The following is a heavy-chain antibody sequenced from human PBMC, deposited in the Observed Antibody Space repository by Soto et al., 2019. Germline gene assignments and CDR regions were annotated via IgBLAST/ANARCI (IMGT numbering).Heavy chain of an antibody. CDR2: INHSGST. CDR1: GGSFSGYY. J-gene: IGHJ4*02. CDR3: ARRYGSGSYYLDY. Sequence: QVQLQQWGAGLLKPSETLSLTCAVYGGSFSGYYWSWIRQPPGKGLEWIGEINHSGSTNYNPSLKSPVTISVATSKNQFSLKLSSVTAADTAVYYCARRYGSGSYYLDYWGQGTLVTVSS. V-gene: IGHV4-34*01. D-gene: IGHD3-10*01.